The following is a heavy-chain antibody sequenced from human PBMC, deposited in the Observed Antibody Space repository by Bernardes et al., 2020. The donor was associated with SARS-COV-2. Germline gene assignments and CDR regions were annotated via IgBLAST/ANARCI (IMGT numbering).Heavy chain of an antibody. D-gene: IGHD7-27*01. CDR1: GDSIRDYY. Sequence: SETLSLTCTVSGDSIRDYYWSWIRQPPGKGLEWIGYLYYTGSTNYNPSLKSRVTISVDASKTQLSLTLNSVIAADTAVYYCARHRGSWGFDYWGQGILVTVSS. J-gene: IGHJ4*02. CDR2: LYYTGST. V-gene: IGHV4-59*08. CDR3: ARHRGSWGFDY.